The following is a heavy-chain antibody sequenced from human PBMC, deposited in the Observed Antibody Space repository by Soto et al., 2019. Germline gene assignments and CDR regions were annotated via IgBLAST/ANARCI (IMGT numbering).Heavy chain of an antibody. CDR3: ARQASSSWYLSAFDI. Sequence: GASLKISCKGSGYSFTSYWIGWVRQMPGKGLEWMGIIYPGDSDTRYSPSFQGQVTISADKSISTAYLQWSSLKASDTAMYYCARQASSSWYLSAFDIWGQGTMVTVSS. CDR1: GYSFTSYW. CDR2: IYPGDSDT. J-gene: IGHJ3*02. V-gene: IGHV5-51*01. D-gene: IGHD6-13*01.